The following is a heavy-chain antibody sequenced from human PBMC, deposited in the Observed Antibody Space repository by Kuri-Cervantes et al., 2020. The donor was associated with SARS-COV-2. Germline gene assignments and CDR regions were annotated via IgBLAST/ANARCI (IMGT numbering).Heavy chain of an antibody. Sequence: GGSLRLSCKASGYTFTGYYMHWVRQAPGQGLEWMGWINPNSGGTNYAQKFQGRVTMTRDTSISTAYMELSRLRSDDTAVYYCARDFQSKSGYYYYGMDVWGQGTTVTVSS. J-gene: IGHJ6*02. CDR3: ARDFQSKSGYYYYGMDV. D-gene: IGHD4-11*01. CDR2: INPNSGGT. V-gene: IGHV1-2*02. CDR1: GYTFTGYY.